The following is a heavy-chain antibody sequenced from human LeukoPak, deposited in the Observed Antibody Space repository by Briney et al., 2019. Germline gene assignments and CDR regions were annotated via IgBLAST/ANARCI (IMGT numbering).Heavy chain of an antibody. D-gene: IGHD3-10*01. CDR1: GFSFSNYW. J-gene: IGHJ4*02. CDR3: AREWSGFGELPDY. CDR2: INSDGSST. V-gene: IGHV3-74*01. Sequence: GGSLRLSCAASGFSFSNYWMHWVRQAPGKGLVWVSRINSDGSSTSYADSVKGRFTISRDNAKNTLYLQMNSLRVEDTAVYYCAREWSGFGELPDYWGQGTPVTVSS.